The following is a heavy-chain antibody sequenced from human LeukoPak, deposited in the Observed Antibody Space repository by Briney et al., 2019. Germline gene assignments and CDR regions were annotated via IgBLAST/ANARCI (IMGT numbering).Heavy chain of an antibody. CDR1: GFTFSDYY. V-gene: IGHV3-11*01. J-gene: IGHJ3*02. CDR2: IISIGTTI. CDR3: SRESFVFAFDI. D-gene: IGHD3-10*01. Sequence: PGGSLRLSCAASGFTFSDYYMRWVRQAAGKGLGCVSYIISIGTTIYYLASAKARFTISRDNAKNSLYLQMNNLRAEDTAVYYCSRESFVFAFDIWGQGTMVTVSS.